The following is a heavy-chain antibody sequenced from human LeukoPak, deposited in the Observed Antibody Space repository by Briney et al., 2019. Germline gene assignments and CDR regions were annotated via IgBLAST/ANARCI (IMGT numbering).Heavy chain of an antibody. D-gene: IGHD6-13*01. CDR1: GGSFSGYY. CDR3: ARSKGIAAAGTSVPYYYYGMDV. CDR2: INHSGST. J-gene: IGHJ6*02. Sequence: KSSETLSLTCAVYGGSFSGYYWSWIRQPPGKGLEWIGEINHSGSTNYNPSLKSRVTISVDKSKNQFSLKLSSVTAADTAVYYCARSKGIAAAGTSVPYYYYGMDVWGQGTTVTVSS. V-gene: IGHV4-34*01.